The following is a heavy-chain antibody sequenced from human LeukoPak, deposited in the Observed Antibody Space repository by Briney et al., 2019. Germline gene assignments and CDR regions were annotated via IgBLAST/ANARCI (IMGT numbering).Heavy chain of an antibody. D-gene: IGHD7-27*01. CDR1: GLTFSSYW. V-gene: IGHV3-7*04. CDR2: IKQDGSET. CDR3: ARSGVPHGADV. Sequence: PGGSLRLSWAASGLTFSSYWMTWARHAPEKGLEWVANIKQDGSETYYVDSVKGRFTISRDNAKNSLCLHMNSLRVEDSAVYYCARSGVPHGADVWGQGTTVTVSS. J-gene: IGHJ6*02.